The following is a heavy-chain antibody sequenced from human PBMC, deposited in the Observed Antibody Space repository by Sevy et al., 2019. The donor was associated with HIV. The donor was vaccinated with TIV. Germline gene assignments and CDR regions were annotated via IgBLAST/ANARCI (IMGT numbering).Heavy chain of an antibody. CDR2: ISSSGNTI. CDR1: GFTFSSFE. D-gene: IGHD1-1*01. V-gene: IGHV3-48*03. Sequence: GGSLRLSCAASGFTFSSFEMNWVRQAPGNGLEWVSYISSSGNTISYSDSVKGRFTISRDNAKNSLYLQMNSLRVEDTAIYYCTRDLPPSATTVAHFDYWGQGTLVTVSS. CDR3: TRDLPPSATTVAHFDY. J-gene: IGHJ4*02.